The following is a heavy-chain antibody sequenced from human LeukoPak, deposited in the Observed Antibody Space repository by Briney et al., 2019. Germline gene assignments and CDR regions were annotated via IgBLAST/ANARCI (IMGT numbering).Heavy chain of an antibody. CDR3: ARAPPGYCSGGSCYEDY. V-gene: IGHV3-20*04. Sequence: PGGSLRLSCAASGFTFDDYGMSWVRQAPGKGLEWVSGINWNGGSTGYADSVKGRFTISRDNAKNSLYLQMNSLRAEDTALYYCARAPPGYCSGGSCYEDYWGRGTLVTVSS. CDR2: INWNGGST. CDR1: GFTFDDYG. J-gene: IGHJ4*02. D-gene: IGHD2-15*01.